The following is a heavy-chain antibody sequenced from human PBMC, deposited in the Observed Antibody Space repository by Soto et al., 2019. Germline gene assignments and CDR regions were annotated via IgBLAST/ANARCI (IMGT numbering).Heavy chain of an antibody. Sequence: SLACVIRNGDTGDLTRLSCWACKPTGKGLEWIGHIYYSGSTYYNPSLKSRVTISVDTSKNQFSLKLRSVTAADTAVYYCASKYSGRCQDYYRMHVW. V-gene: IGHV4-39*01. CDR1: NGDTGDLTRL. CDR3: ASKYSGRCQDYYRMHV. D-gene: IGHD6-13*01. CDR2: IYYSGST. J-gene: IGHJ6*01.